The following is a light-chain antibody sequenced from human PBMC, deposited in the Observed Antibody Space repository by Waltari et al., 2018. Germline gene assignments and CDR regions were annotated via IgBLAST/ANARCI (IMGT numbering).Light chain of an antibody. Sequence: QSALTQPASVSGSPGQSITISCTGTSSDVGGYNYVSWYQQHPGKAPKLMSYGVSKRPSGVSDRFSGSNSGNTASLTISGLEAEDVANYDCSSYTSSSTVVFVGGTKLTVL. CDR1: SSDVGGYNY. CDR3: SSYTSSSTVV. J-gene: IGLJ2*01. V-gene: IGLV2-14*01. CDR2: GVS.